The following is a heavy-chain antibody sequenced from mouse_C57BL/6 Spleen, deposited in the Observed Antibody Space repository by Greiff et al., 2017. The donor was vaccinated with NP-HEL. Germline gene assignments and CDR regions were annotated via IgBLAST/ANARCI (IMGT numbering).Heavy chain of an antibody. Sequence: EVQLQQSGPGLVKPSQSLSLTCSVTGYSITSGYYWNWIRQFPGNKLEWMGYISYDGSNNYNPSLKNRISITRDTSKNQFFLKLNSVTTEDTATYYCASEDYGSSDYWGQGTTLTVSS. CDR2: ISYDGSN. J-gene: IGHJ2*01. V-gene: IGHV3-6*01. D-gene: IGHD1-1*01. CDR3: ASEDYGSSDY. CDR1: GYSITSGYY.